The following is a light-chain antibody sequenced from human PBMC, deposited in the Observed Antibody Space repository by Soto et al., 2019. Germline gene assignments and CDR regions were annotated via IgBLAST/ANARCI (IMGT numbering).Light chain of an antibody. J-gene: IGKJ2*01. CDR2: GAS. CDR3: QQYNNWPRT. V-gene: IGKV3-15*01. CDR1: QSVRSN. Sequence: EIVMTQSPATLSVSPGERATLYCKTSQSVRSNLAWYQQKPGQAPRLLIYGASTRATGIPARFSGSGSGTEFTLTIRSLQSEDFAVYYCQQYNNWPRTFGQGTKLEIK.